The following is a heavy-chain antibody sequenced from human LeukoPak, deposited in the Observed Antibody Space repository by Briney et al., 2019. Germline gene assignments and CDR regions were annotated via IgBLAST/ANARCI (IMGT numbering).Heavy chain of an antibody. CDR2: TWYDGSNK. CDR1: GFTFSSYG. J-gene: IGHJ6*02. D-gene: IGHD2-2*01. Sequence: GGSLRLSCAASGFTFSSYGMHWVRQAPGKGLEWVAATWYDGSNKYYADSVKGRFTISRDNSKNTLYPQMNSLRAEDTAVYFCARGEHCSTTSCSNYDGMDVWGQGTTLTVSS. V-gene: IGHV3-33*01. CDR3: ARGEHCSTTSCSNYDGMDV.